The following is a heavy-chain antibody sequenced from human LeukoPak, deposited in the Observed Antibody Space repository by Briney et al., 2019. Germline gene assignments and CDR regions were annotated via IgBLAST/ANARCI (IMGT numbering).Heavy chain of an antibody. CDR3: ARLSGYSSGHYYSDY. Sequence: PSETLSLTCAVSDDSISSGNWWSWVRQPPGKGLEWIGEIYHSGSTNYNPSLKSRVTISVDTSKNQFSLKLSSVTAADTAVYYCARLSGYSSGHYYSDYWGQGTLVTVSS. CDR1: DDSISSGNW. D-gene: IGHD3-22*01. CDR2: IYHSGST. J-gene: IGHJ4*02. V-gene: IGHV4-4*02.